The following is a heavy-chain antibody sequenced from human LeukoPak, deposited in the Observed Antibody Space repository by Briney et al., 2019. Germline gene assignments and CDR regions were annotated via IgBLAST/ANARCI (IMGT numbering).Heavy chain of an antibody. D-gene: IGHD5-18*01. J-gene: IGHJ4*02. CDR2: ISYDGSNK. Sequence: GGSLRLSCAASGFTVSSNYMSWVRQAPGKGLEWVAVISYDGSNKYYADSVKGRFTISRDNSKNTLYLQMNSLRAEDTAVYYCAREGPGYSYGQDWGQGTLVTVSS. V-gene: IGHV3-30*03. CDR1: GFTVSSNY. CDR3: AREGPGYSYGQD.